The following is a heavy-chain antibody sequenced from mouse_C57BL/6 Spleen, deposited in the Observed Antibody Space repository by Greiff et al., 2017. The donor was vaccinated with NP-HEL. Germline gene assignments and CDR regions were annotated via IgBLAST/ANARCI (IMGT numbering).Heavy chain of an antibody. D-gene: IGHD2-4*01. Sequence: QQSCKASGYTFTSYWMQWVKQRPGQGLEWIGEIDPSDSYTNYNQKFMGKATLTVDTSSSTAYMQLSSLTSEDSAVYYCARSAYDYDRRDGWGTGTTVTVSS. CDR2: IDPSDSYT. V-gene: IGHV1-50*01. CDR1: GYTFTSYW. J-gene: IGHJ1*03. CDR3: ARSAYDYDRRDG.